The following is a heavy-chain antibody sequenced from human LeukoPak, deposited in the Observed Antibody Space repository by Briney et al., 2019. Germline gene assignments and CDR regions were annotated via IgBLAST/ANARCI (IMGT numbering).Heavy chain of an antibody. V-gene: IGHV1-18*01. CDR3: ARLGGLRYFDSAYFDY. CDR2: ISAYNGNT. Sequence: ASVKVACKASGYTFTSYGISWVRQAPGQGLEWMGWISAYNGNTNYAQKLQGRVTMTTDTSTSTAYMELRSLRADDTAGYYCARLGGLRYFDSAYFDYWGQGTLVTVSS. J-gene: IGHJ4*02. CDR1: GYTFTSYG. D-gene: IGHD3-9*01.